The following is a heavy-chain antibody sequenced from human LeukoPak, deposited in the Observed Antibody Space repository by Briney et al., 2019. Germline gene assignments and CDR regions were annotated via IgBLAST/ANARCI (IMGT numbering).Heavy chain of an antibody. CDR3: AREVEKVVVVAATTFGGIPAFGAFDI. V-gene: IGHV1-46*01. CDR2: INPSGSNT. D-gene: IGHD2-15*01. CDR1: GYTFTNYY. Sequence: GASVKVSCKASGYTFTNYYMHWVRRAPGQGLEWMGIINPSGSNTSYAQKFQGRVTMTRDTSISTAYMELSRLRSDDTAVYYCAREVEKVVVVAATTFGGIPAFGAFDIWGQGTMVTVSS. J-gene: IGHJ3*02.